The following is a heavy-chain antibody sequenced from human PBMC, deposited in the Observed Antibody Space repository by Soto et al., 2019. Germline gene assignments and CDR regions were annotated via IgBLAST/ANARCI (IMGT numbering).Heavy chain of an antibody. CDR3: ARDGLSGGDAFDI. CDR1: GGSIRSDGYY. Sequence: QVQLRESGPGLLKPSQTLSLTCTVSGGSIRSDGYYWSWIRQRPGKGLEWIGYMNYRGITYYNPSLKSRLTISEDTSKNHFSLNLISVTAADTAVYYCARDGLSGGDAFDIWGQGTVVVVSS. J-gene: IGHJ3*02. V-gene: IGHV4-31*03. CDR2: MNYRGIT. D-gene: IGHD3-10*01.